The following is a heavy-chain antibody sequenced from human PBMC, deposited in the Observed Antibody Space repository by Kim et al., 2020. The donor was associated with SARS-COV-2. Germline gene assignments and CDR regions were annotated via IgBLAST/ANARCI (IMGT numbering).Heavy chain of an antibody. CDR2: IYYSGAA. Sequence: SETLSLTCTVSGDSINSAHYFWSWIRQLPGKGLEWIGYIYYSGAAYYNPSLESRVTISVDTSKKQFSLKLNSVTAADTAIYHCARTRMIFGVVRAQWFDPWGQGTRVTVSS. CDR1: GDSINSAHYF. D-gene: IGHD3-3*01. CDR3: ARTRMIFGVVRAQWFDP. J-gene: IGHJ5*02. V-gene: IGHV4-31*03.